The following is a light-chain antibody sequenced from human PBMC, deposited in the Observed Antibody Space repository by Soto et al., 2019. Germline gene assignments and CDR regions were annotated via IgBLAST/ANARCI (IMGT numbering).Light chain of an antibody. V-gene: IGLV2-14*01. CDR3: SSYTSSSTLCF. Sequence: QSALTQPASVSGSPGQSITISCTGTSSDVGGYNYVSWYQQHPGKAPKLMIYEVSNRPSGVSNRFSGSKSGNTASLTISGLQVEDEADYYCSSYTSSSTLCFSGTGTKLTVL. J-gene: IGLJ1*01. CDR2: EVS. CDR1: SSDVGGYNY.